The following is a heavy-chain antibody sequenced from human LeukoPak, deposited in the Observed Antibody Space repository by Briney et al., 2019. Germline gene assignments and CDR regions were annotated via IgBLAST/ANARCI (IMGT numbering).Heavy chain of an antibody. CDR2: ISSSSSYI. CDR3: ATSIAAAGLLDP. CDR1: GFTFSSYS. Sequence: GGSLRLSCAASGFTFSSYSMNWVRQAPGKGLGWVSSISSSSSYIYYADSVKGRFTISRDNAKNSLYLQMNSLRAEDTAVYYCATSIAAAGLLDPWGQGTLVTVSS. D-gene: IGHD6-13*01. J-gene: IGHJ5*02. V-gene: IGHV3-21*01.